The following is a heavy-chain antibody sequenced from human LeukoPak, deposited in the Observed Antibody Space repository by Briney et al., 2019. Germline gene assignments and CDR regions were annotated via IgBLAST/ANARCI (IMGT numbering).Heavy chain of an antibody. D-gene: IGHD5-18*01. V-gene: IGHV4-30-4*07. CDR3: ARVDGGGYSYGLSYFDY. Sequence: PSETLSLTCAVSGGSISTGGYSWNWIRQPPGKGQEWIGYISYTGSTYYNPSLKSRVTISVDTSKNQFSLKLSSVTAADTAVYYCARVDGGGYSYGLSYFDYWGQGTLVTVSS. CDR1: GGSISTGGYS. CDR2: ISYTGST. J-gene: IGHJ4*02.